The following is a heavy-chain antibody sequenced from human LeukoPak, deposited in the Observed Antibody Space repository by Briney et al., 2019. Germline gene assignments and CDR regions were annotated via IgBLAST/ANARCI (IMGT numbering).Heavy chain of an antibody. D-gene: IGHD3-10*01. Sequence: SETLSLTCAVYGGSFSGYYWSWIRQSPGKGLEWIGEINHSGNRKSNPSLKNRLTMSVDTSKKHISLNLTSVTAADTAVYYCARFGFEYDVGSGIHFYYMDVWGTGTTVTVSS. CDR2: INHSGNR. CDR1: GGSFSGYY. J-gene: IGHJ6*03. CDR3: ARFGFEYDVGSGIHFYYMDV. V-gene: IGHV4-34*01.